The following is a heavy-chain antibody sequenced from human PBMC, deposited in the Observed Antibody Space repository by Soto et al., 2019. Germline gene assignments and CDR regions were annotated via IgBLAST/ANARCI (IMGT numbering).Heavy chain of an antibody. D-gene: IGHD2-2*01. CDR1: GFAFSSFE. CDR2: ISSIGSTI. V-gene: IGHV3-48*03. Sequence: LRLSCAASGFAFSSFEMTWVRQAPGKGLEWVSYISSIGSTIYYADSVKGRFTISRDNAKNALYLQMNSLRAEDTAVYYCASQPAVWPFNWFDPWGQGTLVTVSS. J-gene: IGHJ5*02. CDR3: ASQPAVWPFNWFDP.